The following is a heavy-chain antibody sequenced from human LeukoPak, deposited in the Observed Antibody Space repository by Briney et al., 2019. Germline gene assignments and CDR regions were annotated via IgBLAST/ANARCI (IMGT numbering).Heavy chain of an antibody. Sequence: GASVKVSCKASGYTFTSYGISWVRQAPGQGLEWMGWISAYNGNTNYAQKLQGRVTMTTDTSTSTAYMELRSLRSDDTAVYYCARGNRVGSSSWYDFDYWGQGTLVTVSS. J-gene: IGHJ4*02. D-gene: IGHD6-13*01. CDR3: ARGNRVGSSSWYDFDY. CDR2: ISAYNGNT. CDR1: GYTFTSYG. V-gene: IGHV1-18*01.